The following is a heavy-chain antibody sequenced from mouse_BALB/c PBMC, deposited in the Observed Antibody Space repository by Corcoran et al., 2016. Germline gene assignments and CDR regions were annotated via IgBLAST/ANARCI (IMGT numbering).Heavy chain of an antibody. Sequence: EVQLQQSGPELVKPGASVKMSCKASGYTFTSYVMHWVKQKPGQGLEWIGYINHYKDGSKYNEKFKDKATLTSDNSSRTAYMELSSLTSEDSAVYYCTRSDYDGFLLAYWGQGTLVTESA. CDR3: TRSDYDGFLLAY. V-gene: IGHV1S136*01. CDR2: INHYKDGS. J-gene: IGHJ3*01. D-gene: IGHD2-4*01. CDR1: GYTFTSYV.